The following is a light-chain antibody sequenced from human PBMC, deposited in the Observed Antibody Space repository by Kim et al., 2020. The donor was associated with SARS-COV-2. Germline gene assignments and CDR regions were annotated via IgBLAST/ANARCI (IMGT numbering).Light chain of an antibody. Sequence: ATINCKSSQSVLYSSNNKNYLTWYQQKPGQPPKLLIYWASTRESGVHDRFSGSGSGTDFTLTISSLQAEDVAVYYCQQYYNTPLTFGGGTKVDIK. CDR1: QSVLYSSNNKNY. CDR3: QQYYNTPLT. J-gene: IGKJ4*01. CDR2: WAS. V-gene: IGKV4-1*01.